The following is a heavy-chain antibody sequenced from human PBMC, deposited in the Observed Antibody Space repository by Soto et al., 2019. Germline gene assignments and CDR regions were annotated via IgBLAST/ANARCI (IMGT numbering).Heavy chain of an antibody. CDR2: IIPIFGTA. V-gene: IGHV1-69*01. CDR1: GGTFSSYA. Sequence: QVQLVQSGAEVKKPGSSVKVSCKASGGTFSSYAISWVRQAPGQGLEWMGGIIPIFGTANYAQKFQGRVTNTAEESTSTAYMELSSLRFEATAVYYCARGPSGQQLPFDYRGQGTLVTVSS. CDR3: ARGPSGQQLPFDY. D-gene: IGHD6-13*01. J-gene: IGHJ4*02.